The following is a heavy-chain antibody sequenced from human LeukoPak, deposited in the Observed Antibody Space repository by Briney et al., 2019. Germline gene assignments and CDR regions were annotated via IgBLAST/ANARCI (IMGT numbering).Heavy chain of an antibody. V-gene: IGHV4-30-4*08. J-gene: IGHJ4*02. Sequence: PSQTLSLTCTVPGGSISSGDYYWSWIRQPPGKGLEWIGYIYYSGSTYYNPSLKSRVTISVDTSKNQFSLKLSSVTAADTAVYYCARVLLGYCTNGVCSKANYFDYWGQGTLVTVSS. CDR1: GGSISSGDYY. CDR3: ARVLLGYCTNGVCSKANYFDY. D-gene: IGHD2-8*01. CDR2: IYYSGST.